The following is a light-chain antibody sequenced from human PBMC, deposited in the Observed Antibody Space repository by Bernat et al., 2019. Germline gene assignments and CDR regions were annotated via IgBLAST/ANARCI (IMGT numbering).Light chain of an antibody. J-gene: IGKJ4*01. CDR1: QSVSSSY. V-gene: IGKV3-20*01. Sequence: EIVLTQSPGTLSLSPGERATLSCRASQSVSSSYLVWYQQKPGQAPRLLIYGASSRATGIPDRFSGSGSGTDFTLTISRLEPEDFAVYYCQQYGSSPLTFGGGNKVEI. CDR2: GAS. CDR3: QQYGSSPLT.